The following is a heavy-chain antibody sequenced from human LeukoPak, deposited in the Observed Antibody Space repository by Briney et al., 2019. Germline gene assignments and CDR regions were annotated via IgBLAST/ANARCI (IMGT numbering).Heavy chain of an antibody. CDR1: GYSFTSYG. CDR3: ARDPSNTSGWKTWFDT. V-gene: IGHV1-18*03. J-gene: IGHJ5*02. D-gene: IGHD6-19*01. Sequence: VASVKVSCKASGYSFTSYGISWVRQAPGQGLEWMGWISAYSSNTNYAQNLQGRVTMTTDTSTSTAYMELRSLRSDDMAVYYCARDPSNTSGWKTWFDTWGQGTPVTVSS. CDR2: ISAYSSNT.